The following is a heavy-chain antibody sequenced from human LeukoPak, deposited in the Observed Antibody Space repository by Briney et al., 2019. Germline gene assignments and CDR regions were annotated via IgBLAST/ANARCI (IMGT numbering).Heavy chain of an antibody. CDR1: GGSISTGGDYY. D-gene: IGHD3-22*01. CDR3: ARDPYDSSGYYTD. V-gene: IGHV4-31*03. CDR2: IYYSGST. Sequence: SQTLSLTCTVSGGSISTGGDYYWSWIRQHPGKGLEWIGYIYYSGSTYYNPSLKSRVTISVDTSKNQFSLKLSSVTAADTAVYYCARDPYDSSGYYTDWGQGTLVTVSS. J-gene: IGHJ4*02.